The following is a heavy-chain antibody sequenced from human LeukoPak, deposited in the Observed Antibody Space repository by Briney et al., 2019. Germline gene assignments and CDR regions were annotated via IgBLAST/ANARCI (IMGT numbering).Heavy chain of an antibody. CDR1: GFAFSTYW. Sequence: GGSLRLSCEASGFAFSTYWMSWVRQAPGKGLEWVANIKQDGSEKYYVDSVKGRFTISRDNAKNSLYLQMNSLRAEDTAMYYCARDSAGNDYWGQGTLVTVSS. D-gene: IGHD6-13*01. V-gene: IGHV3-7*01. CDR3: ARDSAGNDY. J-gene: IGHJ4*02. CDR2: IKQDGSEK.